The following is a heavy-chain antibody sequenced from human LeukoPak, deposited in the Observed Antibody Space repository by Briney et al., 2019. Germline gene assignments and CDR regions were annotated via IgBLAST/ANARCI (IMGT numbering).Heavy chain of an antibody. D-gene: IGHD1-26*01. CDR1: GFTFDDYA. CDR3: AREGGSHLGFDY. CDR2: MSWNPGSM. V-gene: IGHV3-9*01. J-gene: IGHJ4*02. Sequence: GGSLRLSCTTSGFTFDDYAMHWVRQVPGKGLEWVASMSWNPGSMTYADSVRGRFTISRDNAKNTLYLQMNSLRAEDTAVYYCAREGGSHLGFDYWGQGILVTVSS.